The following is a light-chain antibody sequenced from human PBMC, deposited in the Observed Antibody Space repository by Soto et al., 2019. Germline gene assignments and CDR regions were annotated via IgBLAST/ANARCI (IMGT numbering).Light chain of an antibody. V-gene: IGKV1-5*01. CDR1: QGISSW. CDR2: EAS. Sequence: EIEVTQHHATLSAFVVNRAAITFRASQGISSWLAWYQQKPGKPPKLLIYEASSLESGVPSRFSGSGSGTEFTLTISALQPDDFAAYYCQQYSHYYTSGQGTKVAI. CDR3: QQYSHYYT. J-gene: IGKJ1*01.